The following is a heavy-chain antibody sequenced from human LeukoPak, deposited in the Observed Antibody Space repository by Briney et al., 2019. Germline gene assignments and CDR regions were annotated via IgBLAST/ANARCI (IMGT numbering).Heavy chain of an antibody. CDR2: ISYDGSNK. D-gene: IGHD6-6*01. Sequence: GGSLRLSCAASGFTFSSYAMHWVRQAPGKGLEWVAVISYDGSNKYYADSVKGRFTISRDNSKNTLYLQMNSLRAEDTAVYCCARDGKWGSSSRSFGNWFDPWGQGTLVTVSS. CDR1: GFTFSSYA. J-gene: IGHJ5*02. V-gene: IGHV3-30*01. CDR3: ARDGKWGSSSRSFGNWFDP.